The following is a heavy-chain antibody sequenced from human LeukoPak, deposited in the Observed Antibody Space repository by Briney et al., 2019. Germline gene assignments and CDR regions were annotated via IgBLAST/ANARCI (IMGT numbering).Heavy chain of an antibody. J-gene: IGHJ4*02. Sequence: PGGALRLSCAASGFTFSSYAIHWVRQAPGKGLEWVAIISYDGSSKYYADSVKGRFTISRDNARNTLYLQMNSLRAEDPAMYPCAKDESKDGSALLPLDYWGLGTLVTVSS. CDR3: AKDESKDGSALLPLDY. CDR1: GFTFSSYA. V-gene: IGHV3-30*18. CDR2: ISYDGSSK. D-gene: IGHD3-22*01.